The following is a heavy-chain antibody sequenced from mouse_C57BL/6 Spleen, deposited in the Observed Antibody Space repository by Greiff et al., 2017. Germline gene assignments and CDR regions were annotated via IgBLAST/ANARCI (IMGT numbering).Heavy chain of an antibody. J-gene: IGHJ4*01. Sequence: EVKLQESGPGMVKPSQSLSLTCTVPGYSITSGYDWHWIRHFPGNKLEWMGYISYSGNTNYNPSLKSRISITPNTSKNHFFLKLNSVTTEDTATYYCARKGYTYARDYWGQGTSVTVSS. CDR3: ARKGYTYARDY. CDR1: GYSITSGYD. CDR2: ISYSGNT. D-gene: IGHD2-2*01. V-gene: IGHV3-1*01.